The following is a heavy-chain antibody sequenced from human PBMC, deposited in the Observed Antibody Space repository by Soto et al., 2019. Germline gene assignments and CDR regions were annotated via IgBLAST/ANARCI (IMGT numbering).Heavy chain of an antibody. J-gene: IGHJ5*02. CDR3: AKVIAAAGTGYWFGT. D-gene: IGHD6-13*01. V-gene: IGHV3-23*01. CDR2: ISGSGGST. Sequence: EVQLLESGGGLVQPGGSLRLSCAASGFTFSSYAMSWVRQAPGKGLEWVSAISGSGGSTYYEDSVKGRFTISRDNSKNTLYLQMNSLIDEDTAGDYCAKVIAAAGTGYWFGTWGQGTLVTVSS. CDR1: GFTFSSYA.